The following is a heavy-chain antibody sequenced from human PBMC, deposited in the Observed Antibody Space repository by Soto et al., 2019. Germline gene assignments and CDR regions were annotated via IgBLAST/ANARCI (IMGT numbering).Heavy chain of an antibody. CDR2: ISSNGGST. V-gene: IGHV3-64*01. D-gene: IGHD1-26*01. CDR3: TREGGSYYFDY. Sequence: EVQLVESGGGLVQPGGSLRLXCAASGFTFSSYAMHWVRQAPGKGLEYVSAISSNGGSTYYANSVKGRFTISRDNSKNTLYLQMGSLRAEDMAVYYCTREGGSYYFDYWGQGTLVTVSS. J-gene: IGHJ4*02. CDR1: GFTFSSYA.